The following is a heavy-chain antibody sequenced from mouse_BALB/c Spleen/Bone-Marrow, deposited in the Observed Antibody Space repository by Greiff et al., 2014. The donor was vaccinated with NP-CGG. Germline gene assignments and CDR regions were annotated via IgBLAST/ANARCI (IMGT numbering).Heavy chain of an antibody. CDR2: IYPGSGST. CDR1: GYTFTSYW. CDR3: TRGFAY. J-gene: IGHJ3*01. V-gene: IGHV1S22*01. Sequence: LQQSGSELVRPGASVKLSCKASGYTFTSYWMHWVKQRHGKGLEWIGNIYPGSGSTNYDEKFKSKGTLTVDTSSSTAYMHLSSLTSEDSAVYYCTRGFAYWGQGTLVTVSA.